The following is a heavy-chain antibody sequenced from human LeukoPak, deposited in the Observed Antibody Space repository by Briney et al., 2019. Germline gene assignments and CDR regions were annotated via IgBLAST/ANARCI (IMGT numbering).Heavy chain of an antibody. CDR3: ARERSVVVVYYYYGMDV. V-gene: IGHV3-21*01. Sequence: PGGSLRLSCAASGFTFNKYSLNWVRQAPGKGLEWVASISSSSSYIYYADSVKGRFTISRDNAKNSLYLQMNSLRAEDTAVYYCARERSVVVVYYYYGMDVWGQGTTVTVSS. CDR2: ISSSSSYI. D-gene: IGHD2-15*01. J-gene: IGHJ6*02. CDR1: GFTFNKYS.